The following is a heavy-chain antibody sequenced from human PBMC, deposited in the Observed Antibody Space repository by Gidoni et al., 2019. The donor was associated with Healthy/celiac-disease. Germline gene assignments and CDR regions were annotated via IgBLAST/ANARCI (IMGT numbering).Heavy chain of an antibody. V-gene: IGHV4-59*01. Sequence: QVQLQESGPGLVKPSETLSLTCTVSGGSISSYYWSWIRQPPGKGLEWIGYIYYSGSTNYNPSLKSRVTISVDTSKNQFSLKLSSVTAADTAVYYCARDRGGVDVWGQGTTVTVSS. J-gene: IGHJ6*02. CDR3: ARDRGGVDV. CDR2: IYYSGST. CDR1: GGSISSYY. D-gene: IGHD3-16*01.